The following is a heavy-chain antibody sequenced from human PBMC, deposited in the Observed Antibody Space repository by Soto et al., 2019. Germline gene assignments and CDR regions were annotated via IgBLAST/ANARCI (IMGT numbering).Heavy chain of an antibody. CDR1: GFTFSNFA. CDR2: IRGSGEIT. Sequence: EVQLMESGGALVQPGGSLRLSCVASGFTFSNFAMGWVRQAPGKGLKWVSSIRGSGEITYHAETMKGRFTISRDNSNNILLLQINILRVEDAPVYYCVNSPDIVLPFDLWGRGNLVTVS. V-gene: IGHV3-23*01. J-gene: IGHJ2*01. CDR3: VNSPDIVLPFDL. D-gene: IGHD2-15*01.